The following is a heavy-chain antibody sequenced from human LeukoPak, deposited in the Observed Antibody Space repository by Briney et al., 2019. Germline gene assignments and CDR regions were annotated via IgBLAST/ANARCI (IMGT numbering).Heavy chain of an antibody. D-gene: IGHD5-18*01. Sequence: PSETLSLTCTVSGGSISAYYWTWIRQPPGKGLEWIGDIYYSGSTNYNPSLKSRVTIPVDTSKNQFSLKLSSVTAADTAVYYCARGRFQLWPHYYFDYWGQGTLVTVSS. V-gene: IGHV4-59*01. CDR2: IYYSGST. J-gene: IGHJ4*02. CDR1: GGSISAYY. CDR3: ARGRFQLWPHYYFDY.